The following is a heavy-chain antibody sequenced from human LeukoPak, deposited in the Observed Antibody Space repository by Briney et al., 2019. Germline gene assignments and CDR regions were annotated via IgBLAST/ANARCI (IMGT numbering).Heavy chain of an antibody. CDR3: AKDSSYYYDSSGNNAFDI. J-gene: IGHJ3*02. CDR2: ISWNSGSI. V-gene: IGHV3-9*01. Sequence: GGSLRLSCAASGFTFDDYAMHWVRQAPGKGLEWISGISWNSGSIGYADSVKGRFTISRDNAKNSLYLQMNSLRAEDTALYYCAKDSSYYYDSSGNNAFDIWGQGTMVTVSS. CDR1: GFTFDDYA. D-gene: IGHD3-22*01.